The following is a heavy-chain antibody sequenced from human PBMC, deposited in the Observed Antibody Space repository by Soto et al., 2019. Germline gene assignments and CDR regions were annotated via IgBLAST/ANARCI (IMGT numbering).Heavy chain of an antibody. V-gene: IGHV4-59*01. J-gene: IGHJ4*02. CDR3: AREIAVAGTHYFDY. CDR1: GGSISNYY. D-gene: IGHD6-19*01. Sequence: LSLTCTVSGGSISNYYWSWIRQPPGKGLEWIGYIYYSGSINYNPSLKSRVTISEDTSKNQFSLKMSSVTAVDTAVYYCAREIAVAGTHYFDYWGQGTLVTDSS. CDR2: IYYSGSI.